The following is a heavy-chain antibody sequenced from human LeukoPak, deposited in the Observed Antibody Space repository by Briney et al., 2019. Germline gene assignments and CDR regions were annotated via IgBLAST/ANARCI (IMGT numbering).Heavy chain of an antibody. D-gene: IGHD6-19*01. CDR2: INAGNGNT. Sequence: ASVKISCKASGYTFTSDAMHWVRQAPGQRLEWMGWINAGNGNTKYSQKFQGRVTITRDTSASTAYMELSSLRSEDTAVYYCARLVGAGTGYNWFDPWGQGTLVTVSS. CDR3: ARLVGAGTGYNWFDP. J-gene: IGHJ5*02. CDR1: GYTFTSDA. V-gene: IGHV1-3*01.